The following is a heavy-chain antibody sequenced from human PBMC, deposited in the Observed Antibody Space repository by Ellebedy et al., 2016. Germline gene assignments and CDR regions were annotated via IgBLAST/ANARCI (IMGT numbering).Heavy chain of an antibody. V-gene: IGHV3-11*01. CDR2: ISSGSSNI. J-gene: IGHJ4*02. D-gene: IGHD1/OR15-1a*01. CDR3: SRDNNRKDDY. Sequence: LSLTCAASGFTFSDYYMSWIRQAPGKGLEWISYISSGSSNIYYADSVKGRFTISRDNAKKSLYLQMNSLRVEDTAMYYCSRDNNRKDDYWGQGTLVTVSS. CDR1: GFTFSDYY.